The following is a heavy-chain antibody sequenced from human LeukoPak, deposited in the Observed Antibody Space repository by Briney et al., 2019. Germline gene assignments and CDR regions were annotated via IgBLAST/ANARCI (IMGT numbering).Heavy chain of an antibody. D-gene: IGHD3-9*01. J-gene: IGHJ3*02. Sequence: GGSLRLSCAASGFTFSDYYMTWIRQAPGKGLEWVGRIKSKTDGGTTDYAAPVKGRFTISRDDSKNTLYLQMNSLKTEDTAVYYCTTDVLRYFDWLPGDAFDIWGQGTMVTVSS. CDR2: IKSKTDGGTT. CDR3: TTDVLRYFDWLPGDAFDI. CDR1: GFTFSDYY. V-gene: IGHV3-15*01.